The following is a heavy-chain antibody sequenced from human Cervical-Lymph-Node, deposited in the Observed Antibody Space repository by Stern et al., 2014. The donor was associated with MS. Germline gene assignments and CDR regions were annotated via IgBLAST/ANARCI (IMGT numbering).Heavy chain of an antibody. J-gene: IGHJ3*02. D-gene: IGHD2-15*01. CDR2: ISAYNSNT. CDR1: GYTFSSYG. CDR3: AGGLLGSENAFDI. Sequence: VQLVESGAEVKKPGASVKVSCKASGYTFSSYGISWVRQAPGQGLEWMGMISAYNSNTNYAQKRQGRVTMTANTTTSTAYMELRRLRSDDTAVYYCAGGLLGSENAFDIWGQGTMVTVSS. V-gene: IGHV1-18*01.